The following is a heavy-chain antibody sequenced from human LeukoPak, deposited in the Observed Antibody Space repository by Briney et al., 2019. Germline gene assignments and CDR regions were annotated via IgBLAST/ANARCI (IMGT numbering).Heavy chain of an antibody. CDR2: ISGSGDST. CDR1: EFTLRTHY. CDR3: AKDKVDSGYLDY. V-gene: IGHV3-23*01. J-gene: IGHJ4*02. D-gene: IGHD1-26*01. Sequence: GGSLRLSCVASEFTLRTHYINWVRQAPGKGLEWVSAISGSGDSTYYADSVKGRFTISRDNSKNTLYLQMNSLRAEDTAVYYCAKDKVDSGYLDYWGQGTLVTVSS.